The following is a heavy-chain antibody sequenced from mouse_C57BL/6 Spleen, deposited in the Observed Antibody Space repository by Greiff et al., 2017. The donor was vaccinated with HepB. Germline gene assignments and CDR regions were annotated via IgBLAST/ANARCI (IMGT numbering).Heavy chain of an antibody. V-gene: IGHV1-15*01. J-gene: IGHJ1*03. CDR1: GYTFTDYE. Sequence: VQLQHSGAELVRPGASVTLSCKASGYTFTDYEMHWVKQTPVHGLEWIGAIDPETGGTAYNQKFKGKAILTADKSSSTAYMELRSLTSEDSAVYYCTRATTVVKYFDVWGTGTTVTVSS. D-gene: IGHD1-1*01. CDR2: IDPETGGT. CDR3: TRATTVVKYFDV.